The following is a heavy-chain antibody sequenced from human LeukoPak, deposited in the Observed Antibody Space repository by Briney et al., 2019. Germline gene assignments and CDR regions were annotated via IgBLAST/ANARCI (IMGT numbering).Heavy chain of an antibody. Sequence: SETLSLTCTVSGGSIGSSSYYWGWIRQPPGKGLEWIGSIYYSGSTYYNPSLKSRVTISVDTSKNQFSLKLSSVTAADTAVYYCASLNDILTGYHYYFDYWGQGTLVTVSS. CDR1: GGSIGSSSYY. J-gene: IGHJ4*02. V-gene: IGHV4-39*07. CDR3: ASLNDILTGYHYYFDY. CDR2: IYYSGST. D-gene: IGHD3-9*01.